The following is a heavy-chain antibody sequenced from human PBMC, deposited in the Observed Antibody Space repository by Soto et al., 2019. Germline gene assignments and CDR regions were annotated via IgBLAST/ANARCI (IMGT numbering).Heavy chain of an antibody. CDR3: ATAHLGICSGGSCYGDWYFDL. V-gene: IGHV1-24*01. J-gene: IGHJ2*01. D-gene: IGHD2-15*01. Sequence: ASVKVSCKVSGYTLTELSMHWVRQAPGKGLEWMGGFDPEDGETIYAQKFQGRVTMTEDTSTDTAYMELSSLRSEDTAVYYCATAHLGICSGGSCYGDWYFDLWGRGTLVTVSS. CDR1: GYTLTELS. CDR2: FDPEDGET.